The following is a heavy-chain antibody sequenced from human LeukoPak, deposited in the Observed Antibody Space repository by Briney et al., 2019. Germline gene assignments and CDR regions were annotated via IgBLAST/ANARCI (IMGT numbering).Heavy chain of an antibody. CDR2: IYPGDSDT. Sequence: GESLKISCKGSGYSFTSYWIGWVRQMPGKGLEWMGIIYPGDSDTRYSPSLQGQVTISADKSISTAYLQWSSLKASDTAMYYCARHGKSYFSLSDYWGQGTLVTVSS. D-gene: IGHD3-10*01. CDR1: GYSFTSYW. V-gene: IGHV5-51*01. CDR3: ARHGKSYFSLSDY. J-gene: IGHJ4*02.